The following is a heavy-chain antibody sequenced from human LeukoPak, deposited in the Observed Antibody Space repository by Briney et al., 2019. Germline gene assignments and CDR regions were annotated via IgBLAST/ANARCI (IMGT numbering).Heavy chain of an antibody. CDR1: GFTFDDYA. Sequence: PGRSPRLSCAASGFTFDDYAMHWVRQAPGKGVEWVSGISWNSGSIVYADSVKGRFTISRDNAKNSLYLQMNSLRAEDMALYYCAKGVTIFGVVAGPIGDWGQGTLVTVSS. CDR2: ISWNSGSI. CDR3: AKGVTIFGVVAGPIGD. J-gene: IGHJ4*02. V-gene: IGHV3-9*03. D-gene: IGHD3-3*01.